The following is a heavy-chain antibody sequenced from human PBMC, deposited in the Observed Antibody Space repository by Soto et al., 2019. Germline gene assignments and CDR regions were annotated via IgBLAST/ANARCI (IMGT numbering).Heavy chain of an antibody. D-gene: IGHD6-19*01. Sequence: ESGGGLVKPGGSLRLSCAASGFTFSSYSMNWVRQAPGKGLEWVSSISSSSSYIYYADSVKGRFTISRDNAKNSLYLQMNSLRAEDTAVYYCARDRSSGWDGVDYFDYWGQGTLVTVSS. CDR3: ARDRSSGWDGVDYFDY. J-gene: IGHJ4*02. V-gene: IGHV3-21*01. CDR2: ISSSSSYI. CDR1: GFTFSSYS.